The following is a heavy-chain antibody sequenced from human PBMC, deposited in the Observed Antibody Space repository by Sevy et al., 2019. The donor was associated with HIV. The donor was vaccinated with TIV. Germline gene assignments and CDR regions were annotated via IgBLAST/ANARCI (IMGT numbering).Heavy chain of an antibody. CDR2: ISKDGNNQ. CDR3: AKQGYYYDAHSQSVDWFDP. J-gene: IGHJ5*02. V-gene: IGHV3-30-3*02. Sequence: GGSLRLSCSASGFNISPYSLHWVRQTPGKGLQWLAVISKDGNNQQFADFLRGRFSLSRDNSRNTFYLQMNNLRPEDPAVYFCAKQGYYYDAHSQSVDWFDPWGQGTLVTVSS. CDR1: GFNISPYS. D-gene: IGHD3-22*01.